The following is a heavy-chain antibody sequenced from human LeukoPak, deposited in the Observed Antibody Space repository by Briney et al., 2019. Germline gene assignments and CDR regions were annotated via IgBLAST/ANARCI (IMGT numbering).Heavy chain of an antibody. D-gene: IGHD3-10*01. CDR2: ITSSSSYI. Sequence: GSLRLSCAASGFTFSSYTMNWVRQAPGKGPEWVSSITSSSSYIYYADSVKGRFTISRDNAKNSLYLQMNSLRVEDTAVYYCAKVAKYYYGSETYYFFEHWGQGTPVTASS. CDR3: AKVAKYYYGSETYYFFEH. J-gene: IGHJ4*02. CDR1: GFTFSSYT. V-gene: IGHV3-21*01.